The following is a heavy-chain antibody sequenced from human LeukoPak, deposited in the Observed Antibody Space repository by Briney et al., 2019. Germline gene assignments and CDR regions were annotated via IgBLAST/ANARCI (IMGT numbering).Heavy chain of an antibody. CDR1: GFTFSSYA. V-gene: IGHV3-23*01. CDR2: ISGSGGST. D-gene: IGHD3-22*01. J-gene: IGHJ4*02. Sequence: PGGSLRLSCAASGFTFSSYAMSWVRQAPGKGLEWVSAISGSGGSTYYADSVKGRFTISRDNSKNTLYLQMNSLRDEDTAVYYCARTGRSGYGGGYWGQGTLVTVSS. CDR3: ARTGRSGYGGGY.